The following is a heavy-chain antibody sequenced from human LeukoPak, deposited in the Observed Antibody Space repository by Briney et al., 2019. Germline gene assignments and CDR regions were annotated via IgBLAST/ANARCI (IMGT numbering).Heavy chain of an antibody. V-gene: IGHV3-15*01. J-gene: IGHJ5*02. Sequence: PGGSLRLSCATSGLTFSDNYIDWVRQAPGKGLEWVGRIKSKTDGGTTDYAAPVKDRFIISRDDSKNTLYLQMNSLKTEDTAVYYCTTGYGDYVIPWGQGTLVTVSS. D-gene: IGHD4-17*01. CDR3: TTGYGDYVIP. CDR1: GLTFSDNY. CDR2: IKSKTDGGTT.